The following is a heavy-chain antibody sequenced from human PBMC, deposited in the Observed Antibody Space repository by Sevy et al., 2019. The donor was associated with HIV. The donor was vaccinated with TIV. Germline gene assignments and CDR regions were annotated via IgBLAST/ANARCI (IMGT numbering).Heavy chain of an antibody. CDR1: GFTFLGST. Sequence: GGSLRLSCAASGFTFLGSTVHWVRQASGKGLEWVGLFRSRPNNYATAYSESVKGRFTISRDDSKNTAFLQMDSLRAEDTAVYYCACGYNYGYLFDYWGQGTLVTVSS. D-gene: IGHD5-18*01. CDR2: FRSRPNNYAT. J-gene: IGHJ4*02. CDR3: ACGYNYGYLFDY. V-gene: IGHV3-73*01.